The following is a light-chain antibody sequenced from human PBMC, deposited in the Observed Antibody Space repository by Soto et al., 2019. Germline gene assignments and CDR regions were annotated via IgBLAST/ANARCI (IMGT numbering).Light chain of an antibody. J-gene: IGKJ2*01. CDR1: QSISSW. V-gene: IGKV1-5*03. CDR3: QQYNSYST. Sequence: DIHMTQCPSTLSASVGDRVTITCRASQSISSWLAWYQQKPGKAPKLLIYKASSLESGVPSRFSGSGSGTEFTLTISSLQPDDFATYYCQQYNSYSTLGQGTKVDIK. CDR2: KAS.